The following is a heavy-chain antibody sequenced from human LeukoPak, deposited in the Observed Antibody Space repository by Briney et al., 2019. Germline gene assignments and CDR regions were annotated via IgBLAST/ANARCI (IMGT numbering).Heavy chain of an antibody. CDR1: GGTFSSYA. D-gene: IGHD3-3*01. J-gene: IGHJ6*02. Sequence: ASVKVSCKASGGTFSSYAMSWVRQTPGKGLEWVSTIGGSGGSTYYADSVKGRFTISRDNSKNTLFLQMNSLRAEDTAPYYCAKSVAIYFYYGLDVWGQGTTVAVSS. CDR2: IGGSGGST. CDR3: AKSVAIYFYYGLDV. V-gene: IGHV3-23*01.